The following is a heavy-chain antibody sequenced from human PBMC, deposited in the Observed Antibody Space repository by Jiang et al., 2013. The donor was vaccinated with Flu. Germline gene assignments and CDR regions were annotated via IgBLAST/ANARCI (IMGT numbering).Heavy chain of an antibody. CDR3: ARLDIVVVVAATPTQVDWFDP. J-gene: IGHJ5*02. CDR1: GYSISSGYY. Sequence: GLVKPSETLSLTCTVSGYSISSGYYWGWIRQPPGKGLEWIGSIYHSGSTYYNPSLKSRVTISVDTSKNQFSLKLSSVTAADTAVYYCARLDIVVVVAATPTQVDWFDPWGQGTLVTVSS. CDR2: IYHSGST. D-gene: IGHD2-15*01. V-gene: IGHV4-38-2*02.